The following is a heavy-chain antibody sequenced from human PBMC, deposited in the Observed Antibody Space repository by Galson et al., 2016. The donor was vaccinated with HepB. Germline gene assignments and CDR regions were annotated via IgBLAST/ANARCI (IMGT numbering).Heavy chain of an antibody. Sequence: SLRLSCAASGFNVNDAWMNWVRQAPGRGLEWVGRIKTKLDGTTDHAAPVKGRFTISRDDSKDTLYLQMNSLKTEDTGVYQCTTGHSSNWYYWDGYWGQGTLVTVSS. CDR3: TTGHSSNWYYWDGY. V-gene: IGHV3-15*01. CDR1: GFNVNDAW. J-gene: IGHJ4*02. D-gene: IGHD6-13*01. CDR2: IKTKLDGTT.